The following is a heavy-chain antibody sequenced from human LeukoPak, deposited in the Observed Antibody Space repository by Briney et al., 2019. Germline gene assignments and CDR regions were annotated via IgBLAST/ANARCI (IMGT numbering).Heavy chain of an antibody. J-gene: IGHJ6*02. D-gene: IGHD3-3*01. CDR3: ARDYDPSSYYDFWSGYYRYYGMDV. Sequence: GGSLRLSCAASGFTFSSYGMHWVRQAPGKGLEWVAVISYDGSNKYYADSVKGRFTISRDNSKNTLYLQMNSLRAEDTAVYYCARDYDPSSYYDFWSGYYRYYGMDVWGQGTTVTVSS. CDR2: ISYDGSNK. V-gene: IGHV3-30*03. CDR1: GFTFSSYG.